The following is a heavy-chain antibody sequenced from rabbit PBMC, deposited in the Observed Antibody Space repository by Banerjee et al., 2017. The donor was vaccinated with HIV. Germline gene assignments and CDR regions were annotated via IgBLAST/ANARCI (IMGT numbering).Heavy chain of an antibody. D-gene: IGHD4-1*01. CDR1: GFDFSSYY. V-gene: IGHV1S7*01. Sequence: QLVESGGGLVQPGGSLKLSCTASGFDFSSYYMNWVRQAPGKGLEWIGYIDPFFGSRYYASWVNGRFTISSHNAQNTLYLQLNSLTAADTATYFCARDIRYYSSGWDLWGQGTLVTVS. J-gene: IGHJ4*01. CDR2: IDPFFGSR. CDR3: ARDIRYYSSGWDL.